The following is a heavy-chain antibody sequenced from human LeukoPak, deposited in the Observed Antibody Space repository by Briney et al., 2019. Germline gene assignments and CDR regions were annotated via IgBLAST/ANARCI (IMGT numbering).Heavy chain of an antibody. J-gene: IGHJ4*02. CDR2: IYYSGST. V-gene: IGHV4-39*01. Sequence: SETLSLTCTVSGVSISSSSYYWGWIRQPPGKGLEWIGSIYYSGSTYYNPSLKSRVNISVDTSKNQFSLNLSSVTAADTAVYYCASPDPYGSNLNYWGQGTLVTVSS. D-gene: IGHD2-15*01. CDR1: GVSISSSSYY. CDR3: ASPDPYGSNLNY.